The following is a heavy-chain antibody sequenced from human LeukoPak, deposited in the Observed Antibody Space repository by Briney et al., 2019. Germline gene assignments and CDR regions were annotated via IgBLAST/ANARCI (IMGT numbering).Heavy chain of an antibody. J-gene: IGHJ6*02. Sequence: GGSLRLSCAASGFPFSTYYMDWVRQAPGKGLEWVGLSRAKGDSYSTEYAASVKGRFSILRDESENSMYLQMNSLMTEDTAVYFCVREYFYGMDVWGQGTMVTVSS. CDR3: VREYFYGMDV. V-gene: IGHV3-72*01. CDR2: SRAKGDSYST. CDR1: GFPFSTYY.